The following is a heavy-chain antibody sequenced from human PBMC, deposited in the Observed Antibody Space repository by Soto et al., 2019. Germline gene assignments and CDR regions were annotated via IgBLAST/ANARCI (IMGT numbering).Heavy chain of an antibody. Sequence: PGGSLRLSCAASGFTFSSYGMHWVRQAPGKGLEWVAVIWYDGSNKYYADSVKGRFTISRDNSKNTLYLQMNSLRAEDTAVYYCARARYSGYDFVRHHYYYYGMDVWGQGTTVTVSS. J-gene: IGHJ6*02. D-gene: IGHD5-12*01. CDR1: GFTFSSYG. CDR3: ARARYSGYDFVRHHYYYYGMDV. CDR2: IWYDGSNK. V-gene: IGHV3-33*01.